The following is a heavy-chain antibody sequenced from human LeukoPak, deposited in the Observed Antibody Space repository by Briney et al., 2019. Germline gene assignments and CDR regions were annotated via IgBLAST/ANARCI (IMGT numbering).Heavy chain of an antibody. CDR1: GFTFSNYA. CDR2: ISGSGGST. V-gene: IGHV3-23*01. D-gene: IGHD3-10*01. Sequence: PGGSLRLSCAASGFTFSNYAMSWVRQAPGKGLEWVSTISGSGGSTFHADSVKGWFTISRDNSRNTLYLQMTSLRAEDTAVYYCAKMSVAYVSGSYFTPIDYWGQGTLVTVSS. CDR3: AKMSVAYVSGSYFTPIDY. J-gene: IGHJ4*02.